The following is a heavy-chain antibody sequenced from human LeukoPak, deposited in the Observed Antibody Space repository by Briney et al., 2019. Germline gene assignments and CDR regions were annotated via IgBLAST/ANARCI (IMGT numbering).Heavy chain of an antibody. CDR1: GGSISNYY. J-gene: IGHJ5*02. Sequence: NPSETLSLTCTVSGGSISNYYWSWIRQPPGKGLEWIGYIHYSGSTYYNPSLKSRVTISVDTSKNQISLNLSSLTAADTAVYYCARHQGQSFRGVFNWFDPWGQGTLVTVSS. CDR3: ARHQGQSFRGVFNWFDP. D-gene: IGHD3-16*01. V-gene: IGHV4-59*08. CDR2: IHYSGST.